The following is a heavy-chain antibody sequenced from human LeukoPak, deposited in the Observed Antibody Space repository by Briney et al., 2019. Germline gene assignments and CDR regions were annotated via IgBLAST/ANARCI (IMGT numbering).Heavy chain of an antibody. CDR1: GGSFSGYY. CDR3: ARESQNSYGYRDAFDI. D-gene: IGHD5-18*01. Sequence: PSETLSLTCAVYGGSFSGYYWSWIRQPPGKGLEWIGEINHSGSTNYNPSLKSRVTISVDTSKNQFSLKLSSVTAADTAVYYCARESQNSYGYRDAFDIWGQGTMVTISS. V-gene: IGHV4-34*01. J-gene: IGHJ3*02. CDR2: INHSGST.